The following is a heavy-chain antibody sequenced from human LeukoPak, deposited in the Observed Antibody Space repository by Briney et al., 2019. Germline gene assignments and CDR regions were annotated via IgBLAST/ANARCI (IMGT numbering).Heavy chain of an antibody. CDR1: GGSFSGYY. V-gene: IGHV4-34*01. J-gene: IGHJ4*02. CDR2: INHSGST. D-gene: IGHD3-10*01. CDR3: ARVGEYYYGSGSYYSSHYFDF. Sequence: SETLSLTCAVYGGSFSGYYWSWIRQPPGKGLEWIGEINHSGSTNYNPPLKSRVTISVDTSKNQFSLKLSSVTAADTAVYYCARVGEYYYGSGSYYSSHYFDFGGQGTLVTVSS.